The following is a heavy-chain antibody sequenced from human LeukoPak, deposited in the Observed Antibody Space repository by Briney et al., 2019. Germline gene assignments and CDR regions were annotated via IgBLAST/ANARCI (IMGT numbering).Heavy chain of an antibody. D-gene: IGHD6-19*01. Sequence: PSETLSLTCTVSGGSISSSSYYWGWIRQPPGKGLEWIGSIYYSGSTYYNPSLKSRVTISVDTSKNQFSLKLSSVTAADTAVYYCARDRVAVAGGAGYWYFDLWGRGTLVTVSS. CDR2: IYYSGST. CDR3: ARDRVAVAGGAGYWYFDL. J-gene: IGHJ2*01. CDR1: GGSISSSSYY. V-gene: IGHV4-39*07.